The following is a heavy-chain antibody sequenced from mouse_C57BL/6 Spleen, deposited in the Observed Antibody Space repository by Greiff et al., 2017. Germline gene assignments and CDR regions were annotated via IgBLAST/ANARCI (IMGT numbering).Heavy chain of an antibody. CDR2: INPNNGGT. CDR3: ARRDGNCLFAY. CDR1: GYTFTDYY. Sequence: VQLQQSGPELVKPGASVKISCKASGYTFTDYYMNWVKQSHGKSLEWIGDINPNNGGTSYNQKFKGKATLTVDKSSSTAYMELRSLTSEDSAVYYCARRDGNCLFAYWGQGTLVTVSA. V-gene: IGHV1-26*01. D-gene: IGHD2-1*01. J-gene: IGHJ3*01.